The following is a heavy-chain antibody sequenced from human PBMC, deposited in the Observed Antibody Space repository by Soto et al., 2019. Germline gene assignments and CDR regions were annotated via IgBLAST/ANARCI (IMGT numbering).Heavy chain of an antibody. CDR1: GGSISDYY. CDR3: ARASRKYFAY. Sequence: SETLSLTCTVSGGSISDYYWSWIRQSPGKGLEWIGYIYHSGSTYYNPSLKSRVTISLEESKTQFSLKLSSLTTADTAVYYCARASRKYFAYWGQG. CDR2: IYHSGST. J-gene: IGHJ4*02. V-gene: IGHV4-59*01.